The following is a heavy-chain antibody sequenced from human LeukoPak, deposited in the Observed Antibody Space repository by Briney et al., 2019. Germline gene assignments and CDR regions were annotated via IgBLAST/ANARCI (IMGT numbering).Heavy chain of an antibody. Sequence: QPGGSLRLSCAASGFTFSSYAMHWVRQAPGKGLEWVSYISSSSSTIYYADSVKGRFTISRDNAKNSLYLQMNSLRDEDTAVYYCARDGWEMATIGSSYYYGMDVWGQGTTVTVSS. CDR1: GFTFSSYA. J-gene: IGHJ6*02. V-gene: IGHV3-48*02. CDR3: ARDGWEMATIGSSYYYGMDV. D-gene: IGHD5-24*01. CDR2: ISSSSSTI.